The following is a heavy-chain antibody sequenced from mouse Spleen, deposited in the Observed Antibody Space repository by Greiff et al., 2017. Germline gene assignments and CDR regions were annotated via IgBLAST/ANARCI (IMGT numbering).Heavy chain of an antibody. Sequence: EVNLVESGGGLVKLGGSLKLSCAASGFTFSSYYMSWVRQTPEKRLEWVATISSGGGSTYYPDSVKGRFTISRDNAKNTLYLQMSSLNSEDTAVYYCARASTPYWYFDVWGAGTTVTVSS. J-gene: IGHJ1*01. V-gene: IGHV5-9*04. D-gene: IGHD2-1*01. CDR3: ARASTPYWYFDV. CDR1: GFTFSSYY. CDR2: ISSGGGST.